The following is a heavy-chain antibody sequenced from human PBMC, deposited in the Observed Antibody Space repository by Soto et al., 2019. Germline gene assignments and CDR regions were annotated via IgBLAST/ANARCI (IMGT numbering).Heavy chain of an antibody. D-gene: IGHD2-2*02. V-gene: IGHV4-39*01. Sequence: SVTMSVTCTVVGGSISTSNEYWVWIRKPPGEGLEWIGTIYYSGSTYYSPSLKSRVTISVDTSKNQFSLKLSSVTAADTAVYYCARLENCITSSCYTYSDYWGQGTQVTVSS. J-gene: IGHJ4*02. CDR2: IYYSGST. CDR1: GGSISTSNEY. CDR3: ARLENCITSSCYTYSDY.